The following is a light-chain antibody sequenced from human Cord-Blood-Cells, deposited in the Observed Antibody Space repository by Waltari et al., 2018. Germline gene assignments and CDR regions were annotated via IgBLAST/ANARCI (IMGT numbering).Light chain of an antibody. CDR3: MQSLQTPLT. CDR1: QSLLHSNGYNY. Sequence: DIVMTQSPLSLPDTPGEPASTSCRSSQSLLHSNGYNYLDWYLQKPGQSPQLLIDLGSNRAAGVPDRFSGSGAGTDFTLKSSRVDAEDVGVYYYMQSLQTPLTFGQGTNVEIK. J-gene: IGKJ1*01. V-gene: IGKV2-28*01. CDR2: LGS.